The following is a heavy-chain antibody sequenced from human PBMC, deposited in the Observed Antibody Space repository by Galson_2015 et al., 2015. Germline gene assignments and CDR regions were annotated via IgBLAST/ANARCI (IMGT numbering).Heavy chain of an antibody. D-gene: IGHD1-1*01. J-gene: IGHJ3*02. Sequence: SVKISCKASGGTFSSYAISWVRQAPGQGLEWMGGIIPIFGTANYAQKFQGRVTITADESTSTAYMELSSLRSEDTAVYYCARDLELEDAFDIWGQGTMVTVSS. CDR3: ARDLELEDAFDI. CDR1: GGTFSSYA. CDR2: IIPIFGTA. V-gene: IGHV1-69*13.